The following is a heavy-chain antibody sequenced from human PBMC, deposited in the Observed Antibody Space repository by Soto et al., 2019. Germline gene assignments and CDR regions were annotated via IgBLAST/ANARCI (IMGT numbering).Heavy chain of an antibody. CDR1: GFTFSSYA. CDR3: AGRYCSSTSCSTYYGMDV. Sequence: EVQLLESGGGLVQPGGSLRLSCAASGFTFSSYAMSWVRQAPGKGLEWVSAISGGGGSTYYADSVKGRFTISRDNSKNTLYLQMNRLRAEDTAVDYCAGRYCSSTSCSTYYGMDVWGQGTTVTVSS. J-gene: IGHJ6*02. D-gene: IGHD2-2*01. CDR2: ISGGGGST. V-gene: IGHV3-23*01.